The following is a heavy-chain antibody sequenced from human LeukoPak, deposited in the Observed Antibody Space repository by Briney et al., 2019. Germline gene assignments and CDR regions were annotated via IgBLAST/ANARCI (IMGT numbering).Heavy chain of an antibody. CDR1: GGSISSYY. V-gene: IGHV4-59*08. CDR2: IYHSGST. Sequence: SETLSLTCTVSGGSISSYYWSWIRQPPGKGLEWIGYIYHSGSTNYNPSLKSRVTISVDTSKNQFSLKLSSVTAADTAVYYCARLPYGSYSNNWFDPWGQGTLVTVSS. J-gene: IGHJ5*02. CDR3: ARLPYGSYSNNWFDP. D-gene: IGHD1-26*01.